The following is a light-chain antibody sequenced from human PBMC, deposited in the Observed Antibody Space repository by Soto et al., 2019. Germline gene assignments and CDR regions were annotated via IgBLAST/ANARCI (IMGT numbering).Light chain of an antibody. CDR2: KAS. Sequence: DIQMTQSPCTLSASVGDAVTITCRASQSITTWLAWYQQKPGKVPKLLIYKASSLESGVPSRFSGSGSGTEFTLTISSLQPDDFATYYCQQYNTYSTFGQGTKVESK. CDR3: QQYNTYST. J-gene: IGKJ1*01. V-gene: IGKV1-5*03. CDR1: QSITTW.